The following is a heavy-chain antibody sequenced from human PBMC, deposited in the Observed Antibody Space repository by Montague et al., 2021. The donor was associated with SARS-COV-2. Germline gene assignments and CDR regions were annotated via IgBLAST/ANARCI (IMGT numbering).Heavy chain of an antibody. V-gene: IGHV2-70*11. CDR1: GFSLSTSGMC. CDR3: ARETGTTVSLDY. D-gene: IGHD1-7*01. CDR2: IDWDDDK. J-gene: IGHJ4*02. Sequence: VKPTQTLTLTCTFSGFSLSTSGMCVSWIRQPPGKALEWLARIDWDDDKYYSTSLKTRLTISKDTSKNQVVLTMTNRDPVDTATYYCARETGTTVSLDYWGQGTLVTVSS.